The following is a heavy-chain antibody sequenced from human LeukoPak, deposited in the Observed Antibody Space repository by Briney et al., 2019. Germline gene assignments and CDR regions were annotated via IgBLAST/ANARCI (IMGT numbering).Heavy chain of an antibody. CDR2: ISGSGGST. V-gene: IGHV3-23*01. CDR1: GFTFGSYA. J-gene: IGHJ4*02. D-gene: IGHD3-22*01. CDR3: AKDINYDTHSYYFDY. Sequence: GGSLRLSCAASGFTFGSYAMSWVRQAPGKGLEWVSAISGSGGSTYYADSVKGRFTISRDNSKNTLYLQMNSLRAEDTAVYYCAKDINYDTHSYYFDYWGQGTLVTVSS.